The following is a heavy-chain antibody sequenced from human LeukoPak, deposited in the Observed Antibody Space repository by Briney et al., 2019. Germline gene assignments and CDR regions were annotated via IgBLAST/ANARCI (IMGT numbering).Heavy chain of an antibody. D-gene: IGHD1-26*01. Sequence: GASVKVSCKASGYTFTGYYMHWVRQAPGQGLEWMGWISAYNGNTNYAQKLQGRVTMTTDTSTSTAYMELRSLRSDDTAVYYCARDLRWEPHSNYFDYWGQGTLVTVSS. CDR3: ARDLRWEPHSNYFDY. V-gene: IGHV1-18*04. CDR2: ISAYNGNT. CDR1: GYTFTGYY. J-gene: IGHJ4*02.